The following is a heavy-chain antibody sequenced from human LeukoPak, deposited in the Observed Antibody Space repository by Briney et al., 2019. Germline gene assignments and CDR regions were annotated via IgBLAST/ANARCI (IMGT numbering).Heavy chain of an antibody. D-gene: IGHD6-13*01. CDR3: VPPAAGLHRTISTEYFQH. V-gene: IGHV3-48*03. CDR2: ISASGISI. J-gene: IGHJ1*01. Sequence: GGSLRLSCAAAGLTFDSYDMYSVRQSPGKGPEWVSYISASGISIKYADSVKGRFTISRDNAKNLVYLQMDSLRAEDTAVYYCVPPAAGLHRTISTEYFQHWGQGTPVIVSS. CDR1: GLTFDSYD.